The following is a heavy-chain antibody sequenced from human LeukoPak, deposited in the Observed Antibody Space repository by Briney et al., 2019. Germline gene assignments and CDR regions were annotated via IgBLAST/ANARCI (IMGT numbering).Heavy chain of an antibody. Sequence: GGSLRLSCAASGFTFSSYAMSWVRQAPGKGLEWVSAISGSGGSTYYADSVKGRFTISRDNSKNTLYLQMNSLRAEDTAVYYCAKNVLLWFGESGYFDYWGQGTLVTVS. CDR2: ISGSGGST. J-gene: IGHJ4*02. V-gene: IGHV3-23*01. CDR1: GFTFSSYA. D-gene: IGHD3-10*01. CDR3: AKNVLLWFGESGYFDY.